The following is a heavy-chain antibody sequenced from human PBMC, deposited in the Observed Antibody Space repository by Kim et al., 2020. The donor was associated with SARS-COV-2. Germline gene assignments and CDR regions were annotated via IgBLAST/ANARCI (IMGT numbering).Heavy chain of an antibody. D-gene: IGHD3-22*01. J-gene: IGHJ3*02. V-gene: IGHV5-10-1*01. Sequence: GESLKISCKGSGYSFTSYWISWVRQMPGKGLEWMGRIDPSDSYTNYSPSFQGHVTISADKSISTAYLQWSSLKASDTAMYYCARDYYDSHNAFDIWGQGTMVTVSS. CDR1: GYSFTSYW. CDR2: IDPSDSYT. CDR3: ARDYYDSHNAFDI.